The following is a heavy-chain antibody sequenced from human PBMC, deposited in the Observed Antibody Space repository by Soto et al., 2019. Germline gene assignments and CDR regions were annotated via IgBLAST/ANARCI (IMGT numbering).Heavy chain of an antibody. V-gene: IGHV1-69*12. CDR2: IAPIFGTP. Sequence: QVQLVQSGPEVKKAGSSVRVSCKASGGTFSNYAISWVRQAPGQGLEWMGGIAPIFGTPNYAQNFQGRVTITADESTSPAYMELSGLRSEDTALYYCARATVGATFGHYYYAMDVWGQGTTVTVSS. CDR1: GGTFSNYA. J-gene: IGHJ6*02. CDR3: ARATVGATFGHYYYAMDV. D-gene: IGHD3-10*01.